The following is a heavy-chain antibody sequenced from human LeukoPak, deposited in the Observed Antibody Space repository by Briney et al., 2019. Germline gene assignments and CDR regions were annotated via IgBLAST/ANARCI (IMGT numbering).Heavy chain of an antibody. D-gene: IGHD6-13*01. Sequence: GGSLRLFCSASGFTFSDYGIYWVRQTPRMGLEYVSVISSNGGSTYYADSVKGRFTISRDNSKNTLYLQMSSLKVEDTAVYYCVKDLRTAADAQAWGQGTLVTVSS. CDR2: ISSNGGST. CDR1: GFTFSDYG. CDR3: VKDLRTAADAQA. J-gene: IGHJ1*01. V-gene: IGHV3-64D*06.